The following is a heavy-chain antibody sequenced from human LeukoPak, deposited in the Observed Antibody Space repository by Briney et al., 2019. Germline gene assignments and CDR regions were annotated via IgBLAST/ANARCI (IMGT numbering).Heavy chain of an antibody. CDR1: GFXFSSYW. Sequence: GGSLRLSCAASGFXFSSYWMHWVRQAPGKGLVWVSRINSDGSTTNYADSVKGRFTISRDNAKNTLYLQMNSLRVEDTAVYYCARSYYYFDYWGQGTLVTVSS. D-gene: IGHD3-10*01. J-gene: IGHJ4*02. CDR2: INSDGSTT. V-gene: IGHV3-74*01. CDR3: ARSYYYFDY.